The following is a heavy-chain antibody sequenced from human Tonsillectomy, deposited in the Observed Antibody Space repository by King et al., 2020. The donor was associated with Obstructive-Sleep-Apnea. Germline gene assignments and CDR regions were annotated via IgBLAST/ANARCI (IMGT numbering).Heavy chain of an antibody. CDR1: GGSISSSSYY. CDR2: IYNSGST. V-gene: IGHV4-39*07. D-gene: IGHD3-22*01. Sequence: LQLQESGPGLVKPSETLSLTCTVSGGSISSSSYYWGWIRQTPGKGLEWIGSIYNSGSTYYNPSLKSRVTISVDTSKNQFSLKLSSVTAADTAVYYCSSFYDSSGYSGLYYYGMDVWGQGTTVTVS. J-gene: IGHJ6*02. CDR3: SSFYDSSGYSGLYYYGMDV.